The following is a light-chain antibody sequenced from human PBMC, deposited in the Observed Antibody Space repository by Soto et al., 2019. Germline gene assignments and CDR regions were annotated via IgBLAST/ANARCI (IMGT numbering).Light chain of an antibody. Sequence: QPVLTQPPSASGTPGQRVTISCSGSSSNIGSKSVNWYQQLPGTAPKLLIHSNSQRPSGVPDRFSGSKSGTSAYLAISGLQSEDEADYHCAAWDDSLSGPVFGGGTKVTVL. J-gene: IGLJ3*02. V-gene: IGLV1-44*01. CDR1: SSNIGSKS. CDR2: SNS. CDR3: AAWDDSLSGPV.